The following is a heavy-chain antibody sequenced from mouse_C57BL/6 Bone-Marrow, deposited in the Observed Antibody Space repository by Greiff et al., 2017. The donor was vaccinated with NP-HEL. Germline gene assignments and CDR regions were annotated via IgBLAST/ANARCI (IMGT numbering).Heavy chain of an antibody. D-gene: IGHD1-1*01. CDR3: ASPLIYYYGSSYWYFDV. V-gene: IGHV1-9*01. J-gene: IGHJ1*03. CDR2: ILPGSGST. Sequence: QVQLQQSGAELMKPGASVKLSCKATGYTFTGYWIEWVKQRPGHGLEWIGEILPGSGSTNYTEKFKGKATFTADTSSNTAYMQLSSLTTEDSAIYYCASPLIYYYGSSYWYFDVWGTGTTVTVSS. CDR1: GYTFTGYW.